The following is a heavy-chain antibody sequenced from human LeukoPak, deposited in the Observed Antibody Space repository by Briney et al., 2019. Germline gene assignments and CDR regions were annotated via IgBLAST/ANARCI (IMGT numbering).Heavy chain of an antibody. CDR2: ISGSGGST. D-gene: IGHD1-26*01. Sequence: GGSLRLSCAASGYTFSSYAMSWVRQAPGKGLEWVSAISGSGGSTYYADSVKGRFTISRDNSKNTLYLQMNSLRAEDTAVYYCARVGWELLHRDAFDIWGQGTMVTVSS. J-gene: IGHJ3*02. V-gene: IGHV3-23*01. CDR3: ARVGWELLHRDAFDI. CDR1: GYTFSSYA.